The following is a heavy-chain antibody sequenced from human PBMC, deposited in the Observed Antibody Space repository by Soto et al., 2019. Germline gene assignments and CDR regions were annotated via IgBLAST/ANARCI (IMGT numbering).Heavy chain of an antibody. D-gene: IGHD5-12*01. CDR2: INHSGST. CDR3: ARGEEDSGYDHDAFDI. V-gene: IGHV4-34*01. Sequence: SETLSLTCAVYGGSFSGYYWSWIRQPPGKGLEWIGEINHSGSTNYNPSLKSRVTISVDTSKNQFSLKLSSVTAADTALYYCARGEEDSGYDHDAFDIWGQGTMVTVSS. CDR1: GGSFSGYY. J-gene: IGHJ3*02.